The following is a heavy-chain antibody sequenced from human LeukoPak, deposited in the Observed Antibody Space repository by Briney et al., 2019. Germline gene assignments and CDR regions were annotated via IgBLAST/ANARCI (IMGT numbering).Heavy chain of an antibody. V-gene: IGHV4-4*07. CDR2: IYTSGST. CDR1: GGSISSYY. CDR3: ARDDGFGHDYYYYGMDV. Sequence: PSETLSLTCNVSGGSISSYYWSWIRQPAGKGLEWIGRIYTSGSTNYNPSLKSRVTMSVDTSKNQFSLKLSSVTAADTAVYYCARDDGFGHDYYYYGMDVWGQGTTVTVSS. J-gene: IGHJ6*02. D-gene: IGHD3-10*01.